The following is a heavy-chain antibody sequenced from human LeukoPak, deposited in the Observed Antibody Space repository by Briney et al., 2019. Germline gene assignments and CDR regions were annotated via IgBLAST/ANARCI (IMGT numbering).Heavy chain of an antibody. Sequence: GGSLRLSCAASGFTFSSYSMYWVRQAPGKGLEWVSSISSSSSYIYYADSVKGRFTISRDNAKNSLYLQMNSLRAEDTAVYYCAGDYYDSSGTIDYWGQGTLVTVSS. J-gene: IGHJ4*02. V-gene: IGHV3-21*01. CDR2: ISSSSSYI. CDR1: GFTFSSYS. CDR3: AGDYYDSSGTIDY. D-gene: IGHD3-22*01.